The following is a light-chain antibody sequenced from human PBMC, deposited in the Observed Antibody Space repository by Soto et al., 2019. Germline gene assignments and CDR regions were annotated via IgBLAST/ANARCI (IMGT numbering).Light chain of an antibody. CDR3: SSHTSSSTPYI. CDR2: EVT. J-gene: IGLJ1*01. V-gene: IGLV2-14*01. CDR1: TRDVGGFDY. Sequence: QSVLTQPASVSGSPGQSITISCTGTTRDVGGFDYVSWYQQHPGKAPKLIIYEVTNRPSGVSSRFSGSKSGDTASLTISGLQADDGADYYCSSHTSSSTPYIFGTGTKVTV.